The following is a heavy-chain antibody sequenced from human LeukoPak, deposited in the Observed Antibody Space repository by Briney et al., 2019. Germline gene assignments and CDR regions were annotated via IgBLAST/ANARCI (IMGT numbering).Heavy chain of an antibody. Sequence: SETLSLTCTVSGVSISSYYWSWIRQPAGKGLEWIGRIYTSGSTNYNPSLKSRVTMSVDTSKNQFSLKLSSVTAADTAVYYCARDERVYGYFDYWGQGTLVTVSS. V-gene: IGHV4-4*07. CDR1: GVSISSYY. J-gene: IGHJ4*02. CDR3: ARDERVYGYFDY. D-gene: IGHD6-13*01. CDR2: IYTSGST.